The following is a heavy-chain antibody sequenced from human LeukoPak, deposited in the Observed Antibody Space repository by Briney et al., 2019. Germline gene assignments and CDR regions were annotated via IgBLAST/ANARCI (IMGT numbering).Heavy chain of an antibody. D-gene: IGHD3-22*01. Sequence: GGSLRLSCAASGFTFSGSAMHWVRQASGKGLEWVGRIRSKANSYATAYAASVKGRFTISRDDSKNTAYLQMNSLKTEDTAVYYCTRHPYYYDSSGYPFDYWGQGTLVTASS. V-gene: IGHV3-73*01. CDR2: IRSKANSYAT. CDR1: GFTFSGSA. CDR3: TRHPYYYDSSGYPFDY. J-gene: IGHJ4*02.